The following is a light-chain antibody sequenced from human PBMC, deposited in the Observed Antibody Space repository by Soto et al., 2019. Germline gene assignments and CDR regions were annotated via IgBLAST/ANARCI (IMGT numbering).Light chain of an antibody. V-gene: IGLV2-11*01. CDR3: CSYAGNYTFV. CDR1: SSDVGDYDY. J-gene: IGLJ1*01. Sequence: QSALTQPRSESGSPGQSVTISCTGTSSDVGDYDYVSWYQQHPGGAPKVMIYDVSKRPSGVPGRFSGSKSGNTASLTISGLQAEDEADYFCCSYAGNYTFVFGTGTKVTVL. CDR2: DVS.